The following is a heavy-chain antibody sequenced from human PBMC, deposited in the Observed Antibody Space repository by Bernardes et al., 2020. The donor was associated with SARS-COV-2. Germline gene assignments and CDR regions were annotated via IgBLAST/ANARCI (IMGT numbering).Heavy chain of an antibody. J-gene: IGHJ4*02. D-gene: IGHD3-22*01. CDR1: GGSVNIGSDY. CDR2: IYTSGNT. CDR3: ARTKVYYDSNGQPAYYLDY. Sequence: SETLSLTCSVSGGSVNIGSDYWNWVRQPAGKGLEWIGRIYTSGNTKYNPSLNSLVIISIDRSMNQFSLKLNSVTAADTAVYYCARTKVYYDSNGQPAYYLDYCGQGTLVTVSS. V-gene: IGHV4-61*02.